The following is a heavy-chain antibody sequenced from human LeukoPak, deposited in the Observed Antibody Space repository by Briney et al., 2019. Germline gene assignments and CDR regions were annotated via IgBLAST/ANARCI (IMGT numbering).Heavy chain of an antibody. CDR3: ARGYDSSAYYPFNY. D-gene: IGHD3-22*01. CDR1: GGSLSTHH. Sequence: SETLSLTCVVSGGSLSTHHWSWIRQSPGRGLEWIGYISDSGSTNYNPSLTSRVTISVDTSKNQFSLMLSSVTAADTAVYYCARGYDSSAYYPFNYWGQGTLVTVSS. V-gene: IGHV4-59*11. J-gene: IGHJ4*02. CDR2: ISDSGST.